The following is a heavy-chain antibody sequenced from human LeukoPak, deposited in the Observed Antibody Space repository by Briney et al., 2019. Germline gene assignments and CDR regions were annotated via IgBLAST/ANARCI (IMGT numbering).Heavy chain of an antibody. Sequence: PSQTLSLTCTVSGGSISSGGYYWGWIRQPPGKGLEWIGSVYYSGNTYNPSLKSRVTISVDTSKNQFSLNLTSVNAADTAIYYCARVMAARREDLNWFDPWGQGTLVTVSS. D-gene: IGHD6-6*01. CDR1: GGSISSGGYY. V-gene: IGHV4-39*07. CDR3: ARVMAARREDLNWFDP. J-gene: IGHJ5*02. CDR2: VYYSGNT.